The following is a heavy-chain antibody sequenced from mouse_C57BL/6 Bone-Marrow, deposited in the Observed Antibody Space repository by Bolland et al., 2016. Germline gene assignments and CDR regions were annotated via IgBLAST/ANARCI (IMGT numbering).Heavy chain of an antibody. D-gene: IGHD1-1*01. Sequence: YNQKFKGKATLTVDTSSSTAYMELNSLTSEDSAVYYCARKWGTTVVADLDYWGQGTT. CDR3: ARKWGTTVVADLDY. V-gene: IGHV1-36*01. J-gene: IGHJ2*01.